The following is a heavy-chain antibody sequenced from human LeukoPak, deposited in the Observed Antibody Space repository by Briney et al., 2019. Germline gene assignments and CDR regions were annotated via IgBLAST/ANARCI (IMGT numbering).Heavy chain of an antibody. V-gene: IGHV1-2*02. CDR2: INPNSGGT. J-gene: IGHJ3*02. D-gene: IGHD6-13*01. Sequence: GASVKVSCKASGYTFTGYYMHWVRQAPGQGLEWMGWINPNSGGTNYAQKFQGRVTMTRDTSISTAYMELSRLRSDDTAVYYCARGRSSSWPIDAFDIWGQGTMVTVSS. CDR1: GYTFTGYY. CDR3: ARGRSSSWPIDAFDI.